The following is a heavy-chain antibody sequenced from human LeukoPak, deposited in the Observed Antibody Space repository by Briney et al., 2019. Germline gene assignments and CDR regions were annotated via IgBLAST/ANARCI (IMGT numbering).Heavy chain of an antibody. CDR3: ARAYSGYSIDF. CDR2: IYPSGGGT. Sequence: ASVKVSCKASGYTFTTYYMHWVRQAPGHRLVWMGIIYPSGGGTSYAQKFLGRVTMTRDTSTSTVYMELSSLTSEDTAVYYCARAYSGYSIDFWGQGTLVTVSS. V-gene: IGHV1-46*01. J-gene: IGHJ4*02. D-gene: IGHD3-22*01. CDR1: GYTFTTYY.